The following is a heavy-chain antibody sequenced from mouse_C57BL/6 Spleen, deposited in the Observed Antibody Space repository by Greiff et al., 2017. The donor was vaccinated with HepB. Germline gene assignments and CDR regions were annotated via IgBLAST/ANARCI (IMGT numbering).Heavy chain of an antibody. J-gene: IGHJ4*01. Sequence: EVKLVESGGGLVKPGGSLKLSCAASGFTFSDYGMHWVRQAPEKGLEWVAYISSGSSTIYYADTVKGRFTISRDKAKNTLFLQMTSLRSEDTAMYYCAREDYGSPLDYWGQGTSVTVSS. D-gene: IGHD1-1*01. V-gene: IGHV5-17*01. CDR2: ISSGSSTI. CDR3: AREDYGSPLDY. CDR1: GFTFSDYG.